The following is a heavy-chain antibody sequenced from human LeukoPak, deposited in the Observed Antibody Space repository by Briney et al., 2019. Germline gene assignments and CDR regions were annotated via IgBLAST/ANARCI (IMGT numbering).Heavy chain of an antibody. Sequence: PSETLSLTCTVSGGSISNGDHYWSWIRQHPGKGLEWIAYIYYSGSTYYNPSLKSRVTISVDTSKNQFSLKLSSVTAADTAVYYCARFHTSGYYRHFDFWGQGTLVTVSS. V-gene: IGHV4-31*03. CDR2: IYYSGST. CDR3: ARFHTSGYYRHFDF. J-gene: IGHJ4*02. D-gene: IGHD3-22*01. CDR1: GGSISNGDHY.